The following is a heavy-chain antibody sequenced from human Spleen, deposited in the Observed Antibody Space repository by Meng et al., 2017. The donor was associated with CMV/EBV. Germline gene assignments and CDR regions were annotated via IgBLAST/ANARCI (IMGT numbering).Heavy chain of an antibody. V-gene: IGHV4-34*01. Sequence: LTCAVYGGYFSGYYWSWIRQPPGRGLEWIGEITHSGSTNYNPSLKSRVALSVDTSKNQFSLRLTSVTAADTAVYYCARRGLGRPDYWGQGTLVTVSS. CDR2: ITHSGST. CDR3: ARRGLGRPDY. CDR1: GGYFSGYY. J-gene: IGHJ4*02. D-gene: IGHD3-10*01.